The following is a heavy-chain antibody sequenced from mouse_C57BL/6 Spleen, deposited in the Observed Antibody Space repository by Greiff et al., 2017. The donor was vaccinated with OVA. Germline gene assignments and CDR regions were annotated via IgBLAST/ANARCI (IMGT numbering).Heavy chain of an antibody. CDR3: TRTPYYGPYYYAMDY. Sequence: EVKLMESGGGLVQPGGSMKLSCAASGFTFSDAWMDWVRQSPEKGLEWVAEIRNKANNHATYYAESVKGRFTISRDDSKSSVYLQMNSLRAEDTGIYYCTRTPYYGPYYYAMDYWGQGTSVTVSS. CDR1: GFTFSDAW. CDR2: IRNKANNHAT. V-gene: IGHV6-6*01. D-gene: IGHD1-1*01. J-gene: IGHJ4*01.